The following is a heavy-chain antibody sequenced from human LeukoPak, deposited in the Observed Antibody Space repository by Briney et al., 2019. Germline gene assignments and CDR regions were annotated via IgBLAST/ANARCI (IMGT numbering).Heavy chain of an antibody. D-gene: IGHD3-9*01. CDR3: TRDRSSTYYDILTGYSFDY. Sequence: GGSLRLSCTASGFTFGDYAMSWSRQAPGKGLEWVGFIRSKAYGGTTEYAASVKGRFTISRDDSKSIAYLQMNSLKTEDTAVYYCTRDRSSTYYDILTGYSFDYWGQGTLVTVSS. CDR1: GFTFGDYA. J-gene: IGHJ4*02. CDR2: IRSKAYGGTT. V-gene: IGHV3-49*03.